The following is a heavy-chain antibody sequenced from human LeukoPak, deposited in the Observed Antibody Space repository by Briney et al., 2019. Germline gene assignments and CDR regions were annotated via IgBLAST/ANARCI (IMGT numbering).Heavy chain of an antibody. V-gene: IGHV3-30*02. CDR3: ARPSPNYFGSGSYYRADY. J-gene: IGHJ4*02. CDR2: IRYDGSNK. Sequence: AGGSLRLSCAASGFTFSSYGMHWVRQAPGKGLEWVAFIRYDGSNKYYADSVKGRFTISRDNSKNTLYLQMNSLRAEDTAVYYCARPSPNYFGSGSYYRADYWGQGTLLTVSS. CDR1: GFTFSSYG. D-gene: IGHD3-10*01.